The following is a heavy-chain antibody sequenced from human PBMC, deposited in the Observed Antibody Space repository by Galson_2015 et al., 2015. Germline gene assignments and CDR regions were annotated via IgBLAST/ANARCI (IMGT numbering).Heavy chain of an antibody. CDR2: ISGSGGST. CDR3: AKDYDSSGYYYLKHGEWYFDL. V-gene: IGHV3-23*01. CDR1: GFTFSSYA. D-gene: IGHD3-22*01. J-gene: IGHJ2*01. Sequence: SLRLSCAASGFTFSSYAMSWVRQAPGKGLEWVSAISGSGGSTYYADSVKGRFTISRDNSKNTLYLQMNSLRAEDTAVYYCAKDYDSSGYYYLKHGEWYFDLWGRGTQVTVSS.